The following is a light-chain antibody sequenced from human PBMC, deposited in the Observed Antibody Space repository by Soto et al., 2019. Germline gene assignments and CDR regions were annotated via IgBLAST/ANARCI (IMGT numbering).Light chain of an antibody. V-gene: IGKV1-39*01. J-gene: IGKJ1*01. CDR1: RSISRY. Sequence: DIQMTQSPASLSASVGDRFTMTCRASRSISRYLSWYQQKPGKAPNLLIFDTSTLQSGVPSRFSGSGSGTDFSLTISSLQPEDFATYYCQQSDSTPWTFGQGTKVDIK. CDR3: QQSDSTPWT. CDR2: DTS.